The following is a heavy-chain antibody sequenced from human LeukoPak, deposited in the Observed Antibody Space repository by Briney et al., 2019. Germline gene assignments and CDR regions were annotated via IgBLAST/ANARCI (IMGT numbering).Heavy chain of an antibody. D-gene: IGHD2-21*02. Sequence: GASVKVSCKASGYTFPAYYMHWVRQAPGQGLDWLGWVNPDSGGTNYAQKFQGRVTMTRDPSISTAYMVLSWLRSDDTAMYYCATSRAQTLAYCGGDCYSGFDYWGQGTLVSVSS. CDR3: ATSRAQTLAYCGGDCYSGFDY. V-gene: IGHV1-2*02. CDR2: VNPDSGGT. CDR1: GYTFPAYY. J-gene: IGHJ4*02.